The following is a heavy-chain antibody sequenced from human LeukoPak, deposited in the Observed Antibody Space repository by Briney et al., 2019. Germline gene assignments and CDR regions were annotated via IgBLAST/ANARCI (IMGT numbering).Heavy chain of an antibody. D-gene: IGHD3-9*01. J-gene: IGHJ4*02. CDR1: GSSISSYY. CDR2: IHYSGST. V-gene: IGHV4-59*01. Sequence: SETLSLTCTVSGSSISSYYWSWIRQPPGKGQEWIGYIHYSGSTNYDPSLESRVTISVDTSKNQFSLKLTSVTAADTAVYYCARGGYYDLLTGYYVYLDYWGQGTPVTVSS. CDR3: ARGGYYDLLTGYYVYLDY.